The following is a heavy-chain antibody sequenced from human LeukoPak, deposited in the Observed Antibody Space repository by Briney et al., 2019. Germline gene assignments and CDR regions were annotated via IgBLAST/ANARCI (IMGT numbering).Heavy chain of an antibody. CDR1: GFTFSSYA. Sequence: HPGGSLRLSCAASGFTFSSYAMSWVRQAPGKGLEWVSAISGSGGSTFYADSVKGRFTISRDNSKNTLYMQMNSLRAEDTAVYYCAKDGSGVATAAYYFDYSGQGILVTVSS. CDR2: ISGSGGST. J-gene: IGHJ4*02. V-gene: IGHV3-23*01. D-gene: IGHD3-10*01. CDR3: AKDGSGVATAAYYFDY.